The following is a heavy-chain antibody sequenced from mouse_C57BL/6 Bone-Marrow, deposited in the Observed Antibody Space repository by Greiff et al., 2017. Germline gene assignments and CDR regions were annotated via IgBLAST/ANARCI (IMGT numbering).Heavy chain of an antibody. CDR2: ISCSGST. Sequence: EVKLMESGPGMVKPSQSLSLTCTATGYSITRGSDWYWIRHFPGKKLEWRGYISCSGSTNYNPPLKSRISITHDTSKNHFFLKLNSVTTEDTATYYCAREDYGGFAYGCRGHLVPVSA. CDR3: AREDYGGFAY. CDR1: GYSITRGSD. V-gene: IGHV3-1*01. J-gene: IGHJ3*01. D-gene: IGHD1-2*01.